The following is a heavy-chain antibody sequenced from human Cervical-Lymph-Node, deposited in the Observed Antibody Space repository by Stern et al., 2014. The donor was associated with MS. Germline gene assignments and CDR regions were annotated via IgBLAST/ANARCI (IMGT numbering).Heavy chain of an antibody. CDR3: ARANRRRIRRGDYYYGMDV. J-gene: IGHJ6*02. V-gene: IGHV7-4-1*02. CDR1: GYTFTSYA. Sequence: QLVQSGSELKKPGASVKVSCKASGYTFTSYAMNWVRQAPGQGLEWMGWIKTNTGNPTYAQGFTGRFVFSLDTSVSTAYLQISSLKAEDTAVYYCARANRRRIRRGDYYYGMDVWGQGTTVTVSS. CDR2: IKTNTGNP. D-gene: IGHD3-10*01.